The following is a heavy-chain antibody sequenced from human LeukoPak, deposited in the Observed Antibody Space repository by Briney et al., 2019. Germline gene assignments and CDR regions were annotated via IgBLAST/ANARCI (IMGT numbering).Heavy chain of an antibody. CDR2: ISNDGSST. D-gene: IGHD5-18*01. V-gene: IGHV3-74*01. CDR1: GFTSSSYW. Sequence: GGSLRLSCAASGFTSSSYWMHWVRQAPGKGLVWVSHISNDGSSTNYADSVKGRFTISRDNAKNTLYLQMNSLRAEDTAVYYCVRDPPTALELFDYWGQGTPVTVSS. J-gene: IGHJ4*02. CDR3: VRDPPTALELFDY.